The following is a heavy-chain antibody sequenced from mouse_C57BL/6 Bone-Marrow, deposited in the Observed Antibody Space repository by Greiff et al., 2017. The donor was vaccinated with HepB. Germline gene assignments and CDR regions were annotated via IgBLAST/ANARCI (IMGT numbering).Heavy chain of an antibody. J-gene: IGHJ3*01. V-gene: IGHV14-4*01. D-gene: IGHD1-1*01. CDR2: IDPENGDT. CDR3: TTITPAWFAY. Sequence: VQLQQSGAELVRPGASVKLSCTASGFNIKDDYMHWVKQRPEQSLEWIGWIDPENGDTEYASKFQGKATITADTSSNTAYLQLSSLTSEDTAVYYCTTITPAWFAYWGQGTLVTVSA. CDR1: GFNIKDDY.